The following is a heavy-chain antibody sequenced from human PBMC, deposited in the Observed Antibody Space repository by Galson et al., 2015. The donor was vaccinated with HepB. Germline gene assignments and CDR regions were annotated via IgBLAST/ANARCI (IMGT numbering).Heavy chain of an antibody. CDR1: GFTFSSYA. CDR2: ISYDGSNK. CDR3: ARESGLPNYYSSGKLDY. V-gene: IGHV3-30*04. Sequence: SLRLSCAASGFTFSSYAMHWVRQAPGKGLEWVAVISYDGSNKYYADSVKGRFTISRDNSKNTLYLQMNSLRAEDTAVYYFARESGLPNYYSSGKLDYWGQGTLVTVSS. D-gene: IGHD3-10*01. J-gene: IGHJ4*02.